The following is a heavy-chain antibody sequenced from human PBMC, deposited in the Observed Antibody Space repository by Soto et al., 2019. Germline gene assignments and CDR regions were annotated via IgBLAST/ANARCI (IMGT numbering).Heavy chain of an antibody. D-gene: IGHD6-6*01. J-gene: IGHJ5*02. CDR3: ARDHSSSSVSWFDP. V-gene: IGHV3-33*01. Sequence: GGSLRLSCAASGFTFSSYGMHWVRQAPGKGLEWVAVIWYDGSNKYYADSVKGRFTISRDNSKNTLYLQMNSLRAEDTAVYYCARDHSSSSVSWFDPWGQGTLVTVSS. CDR2: IWYDGSNK. CDR1: GFTFSSYG.